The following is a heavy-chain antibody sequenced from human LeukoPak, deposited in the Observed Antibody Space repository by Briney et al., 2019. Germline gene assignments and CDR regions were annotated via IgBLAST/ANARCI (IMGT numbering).Heavy chain of an antibody. Sequence: GGSLRLSCAASGFAFNTYAMSSVRQAPGKGLDWVSAISGGGSSTYYADSVKGRFTISRDNSKNTLYLQVNSLRAEDTAVYYCAKGSLGFGDYWGQGTLVTVSS. D-gene: IGHD3-10*01. CDR2: ISGGGSST. V-gene: IGHV3-23*01. CDR3: AKGSLGFGDY. CDR1: GFAFNTYA. J-gene: IGHJ4*02.